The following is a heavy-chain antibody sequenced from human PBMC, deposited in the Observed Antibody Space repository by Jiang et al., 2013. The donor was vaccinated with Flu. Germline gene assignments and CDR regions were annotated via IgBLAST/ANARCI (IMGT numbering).Heavy chain of an antibody. CDR3: TRLLGYCGGDCYPY. CDR2: IRSKANSYAT. J-gene: IGHJ4*02. D-gene: IGHD2-21*02. Sequence: AASGSTFSGSAMHWVRQASGKGLEWVGRIRSKANSYATAYAASVKGRFTISRDDSKNTAYLQMNSLKTEDTAVYYCTRLLGYCGGDCYPYWGQGTLVTVSS. V-gene: IGHV3-73*01. CDR1: GSTFSGSA.